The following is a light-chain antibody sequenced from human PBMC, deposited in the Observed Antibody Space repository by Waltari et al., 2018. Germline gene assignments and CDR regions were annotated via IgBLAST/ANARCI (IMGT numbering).Light chain of an antibody. Sequence: SYVLTQPPSVAAAPGETARVTCGGNNIERKSVHWYQQKPGQAPVLVISYDSDRPSGIPGRVSGSNSGDTATLTSSRVEAGDEADYYCQVWDANTDPGVFGTGTEVTVL. J-gene: IGLJ1*01. CDR2: YDS. V-gene: IGLV3-21*01. CDR3: QVWDANTDPGV. CDR1: NIERKS.